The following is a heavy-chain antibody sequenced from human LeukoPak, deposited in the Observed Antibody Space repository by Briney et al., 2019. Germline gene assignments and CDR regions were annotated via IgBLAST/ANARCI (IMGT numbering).Heavy chain of an antibody. Sequence: ASETLSLTCAVYGGSFSGYYCQPPGKGLGWMGEINHSGSTNYNPSLKSRVTISVDTSKNQFSLKLSSVTAADTAVYSCARGRADFWSGSPDAFDIWGQGTMVTVSS. D-gene: IGHD3-3*01. CDR2: INHSGST. CDR1: GGSFSGYY. CDR3: ARGRADFWSGSPDAFDI. V-gene: IGHV4-34*01. J-gene: IGHJ3*02.